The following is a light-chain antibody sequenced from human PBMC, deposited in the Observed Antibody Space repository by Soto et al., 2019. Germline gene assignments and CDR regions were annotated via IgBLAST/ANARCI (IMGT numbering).Light chain of an antibody. J-gene: IGLJ1*01. V-gene: IGLV1-51*02. CDR2: ANN. Sequence: QSVLTQPPSVSAAPGQEVTISCSGSISSIGDNYVSWYQQLPGTAPKLLIYANNKRPSGIPDRFSGSKSGTSATLGITGLQTGDEADYYCGTWDSSLSGLYVFGTGTKVTVL. CDR1: ISSIGDNY. CDR3: GTWDSSLSGLYV.